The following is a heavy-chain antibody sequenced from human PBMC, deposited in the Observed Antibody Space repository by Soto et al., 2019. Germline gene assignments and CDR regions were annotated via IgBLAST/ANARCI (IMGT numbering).Heavy chain of an antibody. D-gene: IGHD3-16*01. Sequence: QVQLQESGPGLVKPLETLSLTCAVSGGSISNYYWSWIRQTPGKRLEWIGYFYYSGTTKYNPSLKSRVTISEDPSKNQFSLELTSVTAADMAVYYCARQPPGGDDSFDVWGQGTMVTVSS. J-gene: IGHJ3*01. V-gene: IGHV4-59*08. CDR2: FYYSGTT. CDR1: GGSISNYY. CDR3: ARQPPGGDDSFDV.